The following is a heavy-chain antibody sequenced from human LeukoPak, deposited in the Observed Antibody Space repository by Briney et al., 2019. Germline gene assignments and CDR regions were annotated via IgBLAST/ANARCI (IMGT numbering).Heavy chain of an antibody. CDR3: ARQGIVDYYYYGMDV. Sequence: GRSLRLSCAASGFTFDDYAMHWVRQAPGKGLEWVSGISWNSGSIGYADSVKGRFTISRDNAKNSLYLQMNSLRAEDTALYYCARQGIVDYYYYGMDVWGQGTTVTVSS. D-gene: IGHD3-22*01. CDR1: GFTFDDYA. V-gene: IGHV3-9*01. J-gene: IGHJ6*02. CDR2: ISWNSGSI.